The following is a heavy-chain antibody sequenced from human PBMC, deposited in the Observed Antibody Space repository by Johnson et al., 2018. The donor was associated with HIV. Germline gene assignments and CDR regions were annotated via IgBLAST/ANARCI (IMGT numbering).Heavy chain of an antibody. J-gene: IGHJ3*02. V-gene: IGHV3-11*04. Sequence: QVQLVESGGGLVKPGGYLRLSCAASGFTFSDYYMSWIRQAPGKGLEWVSYISSSDSTIYYADSVKGRFTISRDNSKNTLYLQMNSLRAEDTAVYYCARAPQTYNWNYMMAFDMWGQGTMVTVSP. CDR3: ARAPQTYNWNYMMAFDM. D-gene: IGHD1-7*01. CDR2: ISSSDSTI. CDR1: GFTFSDYY.